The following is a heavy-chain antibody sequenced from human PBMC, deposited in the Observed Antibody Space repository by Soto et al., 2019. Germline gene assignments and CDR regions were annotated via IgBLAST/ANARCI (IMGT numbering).Heavy chain of an antibody. D-gene: IGHD3-3*02. Sequence: QITLKESGPTLVKPTQTLTLTCTFSGFSLTTSGVGVGWIRQPPGKALEWLALIYWDDDKRYSPSLNSRLTITQDTAKNQVVLTMTNMDPVDTATYYCAHRLGSPLEGFVLDNWFDPWGQGTLVTVSS. V-gene: IGHV2-5*02. CDR1: GFSLTTSGVG. CDR2: IYWDDDK. CDR3: AHRLGSPLEGFVLDNWFDP. J-gene: IGHJ5*02.